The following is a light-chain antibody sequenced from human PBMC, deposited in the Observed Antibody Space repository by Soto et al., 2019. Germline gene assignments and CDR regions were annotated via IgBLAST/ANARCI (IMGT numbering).Light chain of an antibody. V-gene: IGKV1-5*03. CDR2: KAS. CDR1: QSISNW. CDR3: QQYNST. Sequence: DTQLTQSPSTLSAFVGDRVTITCRASQSISNWLAWYQQKPGKAPKLLIYKASSFESGVPSRFSGSGSGTEFTLTISSLQPDDFATYYCQQYNSTFGQGTKVEIK. J-gene: IGKJ1*01.